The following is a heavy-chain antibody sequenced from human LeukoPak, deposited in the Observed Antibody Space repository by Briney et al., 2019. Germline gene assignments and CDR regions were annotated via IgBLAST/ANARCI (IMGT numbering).Heavy chain of an antibody. V-gene: IGHV1-18*01. CDR3: ARSGDTDYYYYMDV. D-gene: IGHD2-21*01. CDR2: INTYNGNT. J-gene: IGHJ6*03. Sequence: ASVKVSCKPSGYIFTNYGISWVRQAPGQGLEWMGWINTYNGNTNYAQQLQGRVTMTTDTSTTTAYMELSRLRSDDTAVYYCARSGDTDYYYYMDVWGKGTTVTVSS. CDR1: GYIFTNYG.